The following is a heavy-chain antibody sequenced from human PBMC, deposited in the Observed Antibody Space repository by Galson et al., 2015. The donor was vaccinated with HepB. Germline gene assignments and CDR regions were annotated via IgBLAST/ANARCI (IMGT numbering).Heavy chain of an antibody. CDR2: IFHTGST. V-gene: IGHV4-59*01. J-gene: IGHJ2*01. Sequence: SETLSLTCTVSGGSISSSFWSWIRQSPGKGLEWIGYIFHTGSTNYNPSLKSRVTMSVDTSKNQFSPRLGSVTAADTAVYFCARAPSAIVVRYFDVWGRGTLVTVSS. D-gene: IGHD3-22*01. CDR3: ARAPSAIVVRYFDV. CDR1: GGSISSSF.